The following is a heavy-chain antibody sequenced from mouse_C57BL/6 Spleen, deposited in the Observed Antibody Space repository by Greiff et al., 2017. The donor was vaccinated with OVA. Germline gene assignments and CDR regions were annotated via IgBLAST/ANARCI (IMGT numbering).Heavy chain of an antibody. V-gene: IGHV1-81*01. CDR1: GYTFTSYG. Sequence: QVQLQQSGAELARPGASVKLSCTASGYTFTSYGISWVKQRTGQGLEWIGEIYPRSGNTYYNEKFKGQATMTADNSSSTAYMELRSLTSEDSAVYVCERYGTGDYFDYWGQGTTLTVSS. D-gene: IGHD4-1*01. J-gene: IGHJ2*01. CDR3: ERYGTGDYFDY. CDR2: IYPRSGNT.